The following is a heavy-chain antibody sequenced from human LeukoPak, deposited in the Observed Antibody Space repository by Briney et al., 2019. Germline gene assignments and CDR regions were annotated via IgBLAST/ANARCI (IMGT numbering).Heavy chain of an antibody. D-gene: IGHD3-3*01. V-gene: IGHV3-53*01. CDR2: IYSGGST. CDR1: GFTVSSNY. J-gene: IGHJ4*02. CDR3: ARVKVGIFGVSHFDY. Sequence: PGGSLRLSCAASGFTVSSNYTSWVRQAPGKGLEWVSVIYSGGSTYYADSVKGRFTISRDNSKNTLYLQMNSLRAEDTAVYYCARVKVGIFGVSHFDYWGQGTLVTVSS.